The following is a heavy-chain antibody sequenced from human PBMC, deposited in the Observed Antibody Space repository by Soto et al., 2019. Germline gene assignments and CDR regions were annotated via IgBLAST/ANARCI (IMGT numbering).Heavy chain of an antibody. CDR3: ARVGCSGGGCYSIDYYYYAMDV. Sequence: QVQLQESGPGLVKPSETLSLTCTVSGGSVSSGGYFWSWIRQSPGKGLAWIGYIYHSGSTNYNPSLKSRVTVSLDMSKNQFSLKMTSVTAADTAVYYCARVGCSGGGCYSIDYYYYAMDVWGQGTTVTVSS. CDR2: IYHSGST. CDR1: GGSVSSGGYF. D-gene: IGHD2-15*01. J-gene: IGHJ6*02. V-gene: IGHV4-61*08.